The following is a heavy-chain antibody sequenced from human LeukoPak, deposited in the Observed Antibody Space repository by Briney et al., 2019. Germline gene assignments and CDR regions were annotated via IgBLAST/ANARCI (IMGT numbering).Heavy chain of an antibody. CDR1: GFTFDDYG. V-gene: IGHV3-20*04. J-gene: IGHJ4*02. Sequence: GGSLRLSCAAPGFTFDDYGMSWVRQVPGKGLGGVSRSNWHGVSTGSADSVKGRFTISRDNAKSSLYLQMNSLRVEDTAVYYCARDFLEDTQWGQGTLVTVSS. CDR3: ARDFLEDTQ. CDR2: SNWHGVST. D-gene: IGHD2-15*01.